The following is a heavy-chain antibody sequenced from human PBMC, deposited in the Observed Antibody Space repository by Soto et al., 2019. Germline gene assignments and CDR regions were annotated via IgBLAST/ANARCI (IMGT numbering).Heavy chain of an antibody. J-gene: IGHJ6*02. CDR3: ARDSHDILTGQYYYYYGMDV. CDR1: GGTFSSYT. V-gene: IGHV1-69*08. CDR2: IIPILGIA. D-gene: IGHD3-9*01. Sequence: QVQLVQSGAEVKKPGSSVKVSCKASGGTFSSYTISWVRQAPGQGLEWMGRIIPILGIANYAQKFQGRVTITADKSTSTAYMELSSLRSEDTAVYYCARDSHDILTGQYYYYYGMDVWGQGTTVTVSS.